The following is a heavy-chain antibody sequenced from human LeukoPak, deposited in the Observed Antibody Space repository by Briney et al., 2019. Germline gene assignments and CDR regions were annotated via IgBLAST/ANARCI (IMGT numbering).Heavy chain of an antibody. CDR2: IDANNGDT. Sequence: ASVKISCKASGYTFRGNYIHWLRQAPGQRHEWMGWIDANNGDTKSAQKFQGRVTMSRDTSISTAYMDLSSLSPDDAAVYYCARDPSSVTLYFFGYWGQGTLVTVSS. J-gene: IGHJ4*02. V-gene: IGHV1-2*02. CDR3: ARDPSSVTLYFFGY. CDR1: GYTFRGNY. D-gene: IGHD4-11*01.